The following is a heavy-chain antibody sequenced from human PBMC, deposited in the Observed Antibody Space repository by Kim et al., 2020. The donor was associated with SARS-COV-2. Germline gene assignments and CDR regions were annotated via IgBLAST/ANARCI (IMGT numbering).Heavy chain of an antibody. CDR1: GFTFSSYG. CDR2: ISYDGSNK. CDR3: AKDSNYYDSSGQNFDY. V-gene: IGHV3-30*18. Sequence: GGSLRLSCAASGFTFSSYGMHWVRQAPGKGLEWVAVISYDGSNKYYADSVKGRFTISRDNSKNTLYLQMNSLRAEDTAVYYCAKDSNYYDSSGQNFDYWGQGTLVTVSS. D-gene: IGHD3-22*01. J-gene: IGHJ4*02.